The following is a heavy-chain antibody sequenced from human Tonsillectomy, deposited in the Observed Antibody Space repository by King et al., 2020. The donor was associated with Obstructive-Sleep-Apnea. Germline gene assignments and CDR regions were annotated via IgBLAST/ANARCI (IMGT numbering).Heavy chain of an antibody. D-gene: IGHD6-19*01. Sequence: VQLVESGAEVKKPGESLKISCQGSGYSFISYWIGWVRQMPGKGLEWMAMIDPGDSDIKYSPQFQGLVTMSVDKSSSTAYLQWSSLNVSDTALYFCARGAVAGTLRDYYFEYWGRGTLVTVSS. CDR1: GYSFISYW. CDR2: IDPGDSDI. J-gene: IGHJ4*02. CDR3: ARGAVAGTLRDYYFEY. V-gene: IGHV5-51*01.